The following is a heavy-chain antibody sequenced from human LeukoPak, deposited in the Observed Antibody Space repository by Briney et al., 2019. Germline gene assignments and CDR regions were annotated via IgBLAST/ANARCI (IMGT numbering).Heavy chain of an antibody. J-gene: IGHJ4*02. V-gene: IGHV4-59*12. CDR2: IYYSGST. Sequence: SETLSLTCTVSGGSISSYYWSWIRQPPGKGLEWIGFIYYSGSTHYNPSLKSRVTISVDTSKNQFSLKLSSVTAADTAVYYCAKFGGMCDSMVVAATRRFDYWGQGTLVTVSS. CDR1: GGSISSYY. CDR3: AKFGGMCDSMVVAATRRFDY. D-gene: IGHD2-15*01.